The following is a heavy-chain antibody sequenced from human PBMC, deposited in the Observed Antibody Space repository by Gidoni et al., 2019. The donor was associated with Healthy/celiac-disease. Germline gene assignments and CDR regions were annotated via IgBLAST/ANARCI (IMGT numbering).Heavy chain of an antibody. J-gene: IGHJ4*02. V-gene: IGHV3-9*01. CDR3: AKDYRGIVEWFTFDY. D-gene: IGHD3-3*01. CDR1: GFTFDDYA. CDR2: ISWNSGSI. Sequence: EVQLVESGGGLVQPGRSLRLSCAASGFTFDDYAMHWVRQAPGKGLEWVSGISWNSGSIGYADSVKGRFTIARDNAKNSLYLQMNSLRAEDTALYYCAKDYRGIVEWFTFDYWGQGTLVTVSS.